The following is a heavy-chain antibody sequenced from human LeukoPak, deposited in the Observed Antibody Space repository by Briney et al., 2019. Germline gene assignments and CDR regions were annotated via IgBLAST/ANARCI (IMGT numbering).Heavy chain of an antibody. Sequence: GGFLRLSCAASGFTFSSYWMCWVRQAPGKGLEWVANIKPDGSDKYYVDSVKGRFTISRDNAKSSLYLQMNSLRAEDTAVYYCARSEAGGSYWGQGTLVTVSS. J-gene: IGHJ4*02. CDR1: GFTFSSYW. D-gene: IGHD3-16*01. CDR2: IKPDGSDK. CDR3: ARSEAGGSY. V-gene: IGHV3-7*01.